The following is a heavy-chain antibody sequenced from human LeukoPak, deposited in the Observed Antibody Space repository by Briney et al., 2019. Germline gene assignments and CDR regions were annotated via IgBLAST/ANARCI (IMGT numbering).Heavy chain of an antibody. J-gene: IGHJ6*02. Sequence: ASVTVSCKVSGYTLTELSMHWVRQAPGKGLEWMGGFDPEDGETIYAQKFQGRVTMTEDTSTDTAYMELSSLRSEDTAVYYCATLNYYGSGSYYNYGMDVWGQGTTVTVSS. V-gene: IGHV1-24*01. CDR3: ATLNYYGSGSYYNYGMDV. CDR2: FDPEDGET. CDR1: GYTLTELS. D-gene: IGHD3-10*01.